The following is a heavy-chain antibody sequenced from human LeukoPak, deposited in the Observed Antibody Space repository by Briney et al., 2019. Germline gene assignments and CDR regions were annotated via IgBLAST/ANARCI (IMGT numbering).Heavy chain of an antibody. Sequence: GGSLRLSCAASGFTFSSYSMNWVRQAPGKGLEWVSSIGSRSAYTYYADSVKGRFTISRDNTKNSLYLQMNSLRAGDTAVYYCARGGLNFDAFDIWGQGTMVTVSS. D-gene: IGHD1-7*01. J-gene: IGHJ3*02. CDR1: GFTFSSYS. V-gene: IGHV3-21*01. CDR2: IGSRSAYT. CDR3: ARGGLNFDAFDI.